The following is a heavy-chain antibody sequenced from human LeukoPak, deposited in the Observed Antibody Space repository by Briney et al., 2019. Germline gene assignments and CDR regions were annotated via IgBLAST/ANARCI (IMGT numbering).Heavy chain of an antibody. Sequence: GGSLRLSCAASGFTFSSYAMSWVRQAPGKGLEWVAYISGRSYSMYYADSVKGRFTISRDNARNSLYLHMNSLRADDTAVYYCARGKRRFDSWGQGTLVTVSS. V-gene: IGHV3-48*04. CDR3: ARGKRRFDS. CDR1: GFTFSSYA. CDR2: ISGRSYSM. J-gene: IGHJ4*02.